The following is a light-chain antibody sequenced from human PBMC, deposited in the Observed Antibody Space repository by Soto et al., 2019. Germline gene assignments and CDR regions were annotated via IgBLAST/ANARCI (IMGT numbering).Light chain of an antibody. CDR1: SSDVGSYNR. Sequence: QSVLTQPPSVSGSPGQSVTISCTGTSSDVGSYNRVSWYQQPPGTAPKLMIYEVSNRPSGVPVRFSGSKSGNTASLTISGLQAEDEADYYCSLYTSSSTWVFGGGTKLTVL. CDR2: EVS. V-gene: IGLV2-18*01. CDR3: SLYTSSSTWV. J-gene: IGLJ3*02.